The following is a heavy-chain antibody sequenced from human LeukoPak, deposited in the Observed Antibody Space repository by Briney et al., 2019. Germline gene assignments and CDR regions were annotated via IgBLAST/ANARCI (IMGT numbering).Heavy chain of an antibody. J-gene: IGHJ6*03. CDR2: ISYDGSNK. CDR3: AKGGGYEAQYYYYYLDV. Sequence: PGGSLRLSCTASGFTFSSYGMHWVRQAPGKGLEWVALISYDGSNKYYADSVKGRFTISRDNSKNTLYLQMNSLRAEDTAVFYCAKGGGYEAQYYYYYLDVWGKGTTVTISS. D-gene: IGHD5-12*01. CDR1: GFTFSSYG. V-gene: IGHV3-30*18.